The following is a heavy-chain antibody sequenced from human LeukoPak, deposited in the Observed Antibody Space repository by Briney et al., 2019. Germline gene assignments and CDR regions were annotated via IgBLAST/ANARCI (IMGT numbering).Heavy chain of an antibody. CDR3: ARDMVAAAGPFDY. J-gene: IGHJ4*02. D-gene: IGHD6-13*01. V-gene: IGHV3-33*01. CDR1: GFTFSSYG. CDR2: IWYDGSNK. Sequence: GGSLRLSCAASGFTFSSYGMHWVRQAPGKGLEWVAVIWYDGSNKYYADSVKGRFTISRDNSKNTLYLQMNSLRAEDTAVYYCARDMVAAAGPFDYWGQGTLVTVSS.